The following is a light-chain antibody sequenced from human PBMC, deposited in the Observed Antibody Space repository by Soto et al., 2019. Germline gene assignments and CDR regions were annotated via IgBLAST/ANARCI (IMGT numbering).Light chain of an antibody. V-gene: IGLV1-40*01. J-gene: IGLJ1*01. CDR2: GNN. CDR3: QSYDSSLSGYV. Sequence: QSVLTQPPSVSGAPGQRVTISYTGSSANIGAAYNVDWYQQLPGTAPKLLIYGNNNRPSGVPARFSGSKSGTSASLAIAGLQAEDEGDSYCQSYDSSLSGYVLGNGTKVT. CDR1: SANIGAAYN.